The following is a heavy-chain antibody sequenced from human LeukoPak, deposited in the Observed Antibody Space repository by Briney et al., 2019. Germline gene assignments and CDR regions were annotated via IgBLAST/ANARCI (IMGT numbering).Heavy chain of an antibody. CDR3: ATEATGWRPLDF. Sequence: SQTLSPSCAISGDGASSNSAAANWIRQSPSNGIELLGRTYYRSKWYNDYAGYVTGRVTNNPRTSKNQSSLQLNSVTPEDTAVYYCATEATGWRPLDFWGQGTLVTVSA. V-gene: IGHV6-1*01. D-gene: IGHD2-21*02. CDR1: GDGASSNSAA. CDR2: TYYRSKWYN. J-gene: IGHJ4*02.